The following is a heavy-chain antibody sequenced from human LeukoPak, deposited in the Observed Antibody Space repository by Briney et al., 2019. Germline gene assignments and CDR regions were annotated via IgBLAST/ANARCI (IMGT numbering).Heavy chain of an antibody. Sequence: SETLSLTCTVSGGSISGHYWSWIRQPPGKGLEWIGYIYYIGNTNYNPSLKSRVTISVDTSKNQFSLKLSSVTAADTAIYYCARDYAFDIWGQGTMVAVSS. CDR2: IYYIGNT. J-gene: IGHJ3*02. CDR1: GGSISGHY. V-gene: IGHV4-59*11. CDR3: ARDYAFDI.